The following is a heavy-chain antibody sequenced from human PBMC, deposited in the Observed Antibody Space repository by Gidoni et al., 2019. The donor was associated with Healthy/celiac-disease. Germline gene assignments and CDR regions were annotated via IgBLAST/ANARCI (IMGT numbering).Heavy chain of an antibody. D-gene: IGHD3-10*01. CDR1: GFTASSNY. CDR2: IYSGGST. J-gene: IGHJ4*02. CDR3: ASQYNYGSGSYLDY. V-gene: IGHV3-66*04. Sequence: EVQLVESGGGLVQPGGSLRLSCAASGFTASSNYMSWVRQAPGKGLEWVSVIYSGGSTYYADSVKGRFTISRDNSKNTLYLQMNSLRAEDTAVYYCASQYNYGSGSYLDYWGQGTLVTVSS.